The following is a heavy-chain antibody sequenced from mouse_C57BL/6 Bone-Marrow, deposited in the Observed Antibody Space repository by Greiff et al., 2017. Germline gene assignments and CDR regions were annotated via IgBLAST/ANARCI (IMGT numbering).Heavy chain of an antibody. CDR1: GYAFSSSW. J-gene: IGHJ2*01. D-gene: IGHD1-1*01. V-gene: IGHV1-82*01. CDR2: IYPGDGDT. CDR3: ARSVYGSSYSYYFDY. Sequence: VQLQQSGPELVKPGASVKISCKASGYAFSSSWMNWVKQRPGKGLEWIGRIYPGDGDTNYNGKFKGKATLTADKSSSTAYMQLSSLTSEDSAVYFCARSVYGSSYSYYFDYWGQGTTLTVSS.